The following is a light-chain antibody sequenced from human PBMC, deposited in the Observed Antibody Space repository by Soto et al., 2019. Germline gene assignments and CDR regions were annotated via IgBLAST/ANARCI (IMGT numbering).Light chain of an antibody. V-gene: IGLV2-14*01. CDR2: DVS. CDR3: SSYTSRSSGV. Sequence: QSVLTQPASVSGSPGQSITISCTGTSSDVGGYNYVSWYQQHPGKAPKLMIYDVSNRPSGVSNRFSGSKSGNTASLTISGLKHEVESDYYCSSYTSRSSGVFETGPKVXVL. CDR1: SSDVGGYNY. J-gene: IGLJ1*01.